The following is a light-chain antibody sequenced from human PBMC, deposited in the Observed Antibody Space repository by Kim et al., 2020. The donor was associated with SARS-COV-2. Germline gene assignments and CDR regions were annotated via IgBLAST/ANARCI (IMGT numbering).Light chain of an antibody. CDR1: ILAKKY. J-gene: IGLJ3*02. V-gene: IGLV3-27*01. Sequence: SYELTQPSSVSVSPGQTARITCSGDILAKKYARWFQQKPGQATVLVIYKDSDRPSGIPERFSGSSSGTTVTLTISGAQVEDEADYYCYSAADNNLVFGGGTKLTVL. CDR2: KDS. CDR3: YSAADNNLV.